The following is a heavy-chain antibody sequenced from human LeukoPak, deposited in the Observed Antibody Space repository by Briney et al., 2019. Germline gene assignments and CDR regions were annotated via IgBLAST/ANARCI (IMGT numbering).Heavy chain of an antibody. J-gene: IGHJ4*02. V-gene: IGHV4-34*01. CDR3: VKLENDY. CDR2: INHSGST. CDR1: GGSFSGYY. D-gene: IGHD1-1*01. Sequence: SETLSLTCAVYGGSFSGYYWSWIRQPPGKGLEWIGEINHSGSTNYNPSLKSRVTISKDTSKNQFSLKLSSVTAADTAVYYCVKLENDYWGQGTLVTVSS.